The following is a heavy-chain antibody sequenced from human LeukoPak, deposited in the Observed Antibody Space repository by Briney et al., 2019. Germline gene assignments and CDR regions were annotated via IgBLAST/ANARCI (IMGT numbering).Heavy chain of an antibody. V-gene: IGHV4-30-2*01. CDR3: ARAFRYCSSTSCYSYFDY. CDR1: GGSISSGGYS. D-gene: IGHD2-2*02. J-gene: IGHJ4*02. Sequence: SQTLSLTCAVSGGSISSGGYSWSWIRQPPGKGLEWIGYIYHSGSTYYNPSFKSRVTISVDRSKNQFSLKLSSVTAADTAVYYCARAFRYCSSTSCYSYFDYWGQGTLVTVSS. CDR2: IYHSGST.